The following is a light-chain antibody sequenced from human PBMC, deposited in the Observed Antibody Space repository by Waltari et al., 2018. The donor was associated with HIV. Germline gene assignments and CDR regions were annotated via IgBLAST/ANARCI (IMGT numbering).Light chain of an antibody. J-gene: IGKJ2*01. CDR2: EAA. Sequence: EIVMTQSPPTLSVSPGQRVTFSCRATQSISAKVAWYQPRPGQAPRRLIYEAATRPTGIPARFSGSASGTSFTLTISSLQSEDFATYFCQQYDDVPRGITFGQGTMLEIK. V-gene: IGKV3-15*01. CDR3: QQYDDVPRGIT. CDR1: QSISAK.